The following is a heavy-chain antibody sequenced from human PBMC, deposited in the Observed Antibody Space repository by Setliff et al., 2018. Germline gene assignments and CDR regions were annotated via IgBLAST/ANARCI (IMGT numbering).Heavy chain of an antibody. D-gene: IGHD2-15*01. Sequence: SLKISCAASGFTFSSCGMHWVRQAPGKGLEWVAVIWYDGSNKYYADSVKGRFTISRDNSKNTLFLQMNSLRAEDTAVYYCAKDSRYCSGGSCSEPDAFDIWGQGTMVTVSS. CDR2: IWYDGSNK. J-gene: IGHJ3*02. CDR1: GFTFSSCG. CDR3: AKDSRYCSGGSCSEPDAFDI. V-gene: IGHV3-33*06.